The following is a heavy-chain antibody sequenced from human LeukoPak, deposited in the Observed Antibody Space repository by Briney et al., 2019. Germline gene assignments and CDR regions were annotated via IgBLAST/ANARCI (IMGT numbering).Heavy chain of an antibody. CDR1: GFTFSSYS. Sequence: GGSLRLSCAASGFTFSSYSMNWVRQAPGKGLEWVSSISSSSSYIYYADSVKGRFTISRGNAKNSLYLQMNSLRAEDTAVYYCARDPQGTAYGDREFDYWGQGTLVTVSS. CDR3: ARDPQGTAYGDREFDY. D-gene: IGHD4-17*01. J-gene: IGHJ4*02. CDR2: ISSSSSYI. V-gene: IGHV3-21*01.